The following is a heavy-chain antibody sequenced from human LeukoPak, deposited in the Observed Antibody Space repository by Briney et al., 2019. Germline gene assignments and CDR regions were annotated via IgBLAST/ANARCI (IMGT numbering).Heavy chain of an antibody. CDR3: AREDYYDSSGYYSSCDY. CDR1: GFTFSRYW. D-gene: IGHD3-22*01. V-gene: IGHV3-48*04. J-gene: IGHJ4*02. CDR2: ISSSSSTI. Sequence: GGSLRLSCAASGFTFSRYWMAWVRQAPGKGLEWVSYISSSSSTIYYADSVKGRFTISRDNAKNSLYLQMNSLRAEDTAVYYCAREDYYDSSGYYSSCDYWGQGTLVTVSS.